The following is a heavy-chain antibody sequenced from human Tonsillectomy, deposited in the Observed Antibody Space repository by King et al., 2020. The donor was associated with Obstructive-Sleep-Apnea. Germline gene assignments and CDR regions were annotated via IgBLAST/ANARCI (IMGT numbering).Heavy chain of an antibody. D-gene: IGHD2-2*01. V-gene: IGHV1-8*01. Sequence: VQLVESGAEVKRPGASVKVSCKASGYTFTSHDINWVRQATGQGLEGMGWMNPNSGNEGFAQEFQGRVTMTRDTSISTAYMELSGLRSEDTAVYYCARVLGYCSSTSWGGVDYWGQGTLVTVSS. J-gene: IGHJ4*02. CDR2: MNPNSGNE. CDR3: ARVLGYCSSTSWGGVDY. CDR1: GYTFTSHD.